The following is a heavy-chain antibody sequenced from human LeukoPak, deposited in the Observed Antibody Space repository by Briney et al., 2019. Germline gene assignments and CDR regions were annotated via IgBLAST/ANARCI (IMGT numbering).Heavy chain of an antibody. Sequence: SETLSLTCSVSGGSISSYYWSWIRQPPGKGLEWIGYIYYSGSTNYNPSLKSRVTISIDTSKNQFSLKLSSVTAADTAVYYCARGLQLERRGYYYYYMDVWGKGTTVTVSS. CDR1: GGSISSYY. J-gene: IGHJ6*03. D-gene: IGHD1-1*01. CDR3: ARGLQLERRGYYYYYMDV. CDR2: IYYSGST. V-gene: IGHV4-59*01.